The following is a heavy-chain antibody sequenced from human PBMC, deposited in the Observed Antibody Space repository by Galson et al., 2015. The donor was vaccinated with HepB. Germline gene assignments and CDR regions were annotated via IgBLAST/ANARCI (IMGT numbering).Heavy chain of an antibody. J-gene: IGHJ3*02. D-gene: IGHD3-22*01. Sequence: SVKVSCKASGGTFSSYTISWVRQAPGQGLEWMGRIIPILGIANYAQKFQGRVTITADKSTSTAYMELSSLRSEDTAVYYCARATYYYDSSGLGNNAFDIWGQGTMVTVSS. CDR3: ARATYYYDSSGLGNNAFDI. CDR1: GGTFSSYT. V-gene: IGHV1-69*02. CDR2: IIPILGIA.